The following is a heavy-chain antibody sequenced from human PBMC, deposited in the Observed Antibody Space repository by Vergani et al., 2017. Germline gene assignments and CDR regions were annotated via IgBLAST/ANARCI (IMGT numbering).Heavy chain of an antibody. CDR3: AREQLEGYYYYYMDV. Sequence: QVQLQESGPGLVKPSETLSLTCTVSGGSISSYYWSWIRQPPGKGLEWIGYIYYSGSTNYNPSLKSRVTISVDTSKNQFSLKLSSVTAADTAMYYCAREQLEGYYYYYMDVWGKGTTVTVSS. D-gene: IGHD6-6*01. CDR2: IYYSGST. CDR1: GGSISSYY. V-gene: IGHV4-59*01. J-gene: IGHJ6*03.